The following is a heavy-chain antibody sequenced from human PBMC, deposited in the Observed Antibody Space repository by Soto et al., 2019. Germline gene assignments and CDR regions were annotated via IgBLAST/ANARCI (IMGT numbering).Heavy chain of an antibody. CDR2: IYSGGST. Sequence: EVQLVESGGGLVQPGGSLRLSCAASGFTVSSNYMSWVRQAPGKGLEWVSVIYSGGSTYYADSVKGRFTISRHNSKNTLYLQMNSLRAEDTAVYYCARVIDYAIWYFELWGRGTLVTVSS. D-gene: IGHD4-17*01. V-gene: IGHV3-53*04. CDR3: ARVIDYAIWYFEL. CDR1: GFTVSSNY. J-gene: IGHJ2*01.